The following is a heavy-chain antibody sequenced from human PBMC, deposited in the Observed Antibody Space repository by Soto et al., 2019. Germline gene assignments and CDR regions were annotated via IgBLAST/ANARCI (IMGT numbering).Heavy chain of an antibody. Sequence: QVQLVQSGADVKKPGSSVKVSCQASGVTFSSETLGWVRQAPGQGLAWVGGIIPLFGTASYAHKFQSRVTITADECTSRVDMELTSLRSDDPAVYFCATELGENPASPFDSWGKGTLVTVSS. J-gene: IGHJ4*02. CDR2: IIPLFGTA. V-gene: IGHV1-69*01. D-gene: IGHD3-10*01. CDR1: GVTFSSET. CDR3: ATELGENPASPFDS.